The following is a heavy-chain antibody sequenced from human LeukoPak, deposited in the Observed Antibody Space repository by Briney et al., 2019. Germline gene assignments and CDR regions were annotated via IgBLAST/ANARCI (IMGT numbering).Heavy chain of an antibody. J-gene: IGHJ6*02. CDR3: ARVDSSGWGVRDYYYGMDV. CDR1: GGSISSGGYY. Sequence: PSETLSLTCTVSGGSISSGGYYWSWIRQHPGKGLEWIGYIYYSGSTYYNPSLKSRVTISVDKSKNQFSLKLSSVTAADTAVYYCARVDSSGWGVRDYYYGMDVWGQGTTVTVSS. D-gene: IGHD6-19*01. CDR2: IYYSGST. V-gene: IGHV4-31*03.